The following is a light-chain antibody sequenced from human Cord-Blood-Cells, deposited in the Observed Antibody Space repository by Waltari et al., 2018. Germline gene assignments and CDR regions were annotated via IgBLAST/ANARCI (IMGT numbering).Light chain of an antibody. J-gene: IGLJ3*02. Sequence: QAALTQPPSVSGSPGQSVTISCTGTSSDVGSYNRVSWYQQPPRTAPKLMIYEVSNRPSGVPARFSGSKSGNTASLTISGLQAEDEADYYCSSYTSSSTWVFGGGTKLTVL. V-gene: IGLV2-18*02. CDR3: SSYTSSSTWV. CDR1: SSDVGSYNR. CDR2: EVS.